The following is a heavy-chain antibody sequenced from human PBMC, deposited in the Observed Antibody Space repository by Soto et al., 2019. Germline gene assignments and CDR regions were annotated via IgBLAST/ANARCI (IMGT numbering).Heavy chain of an antibody. D-gene: IGHD3-16*02. CDR1: GGTFSSYA. Sequence: QVQLVQSGAEVKKPGSSVKVSCKASGGTFSSYAISWVRQAPGQGLEWMGGIIPIFGTANYAQKFQGRVTITAGESTSTAYIELSSLRSEDTAVYYCARSSALTFGGVIGQYGYWGQGTLVTVSS. V-gene: IGHV1-69*01. CDR3: ARSSALTFGGVIGQYGY. J-gene: IGHJ4*02. CDR2: IIPIFGTA.